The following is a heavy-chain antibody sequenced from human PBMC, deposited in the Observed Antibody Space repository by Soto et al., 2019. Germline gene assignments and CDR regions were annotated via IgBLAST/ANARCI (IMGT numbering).Heavy chain of an antibody. J-gene: IGHJ6*02. CDR1: GFTFSSYW. D-gene: IGHD2-2*01. V-gene: IGHV3-74*01. CDR3: ARESCSSTSCQYYYYYGMDV. Sequence: GGSLRLSCAAPGFTFSSYWMHWVRQAPGKGLVWVSRINSDGSSTSYADSVKGRFTISRDNAKNTLYLQMNSLRAEDTAVYYCARESCSSTSCQYYYYYGMDVWGQGTTVTVSS. CDR2: INSDGSST.